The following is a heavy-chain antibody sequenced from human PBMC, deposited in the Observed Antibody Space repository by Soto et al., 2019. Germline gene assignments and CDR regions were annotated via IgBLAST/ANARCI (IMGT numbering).Heavy chain of an antibody. Sequence: QVQLVESGAGVVRPGRSLRLSCAVSGFTVSTYGMHWVRQAPGKGLEWVAVISRDGGTKYYADSVKGRFTISRDNSRNTLFLEMNSLRGDDMAVYYCTGEVASGYWGQGTLVTVSS. CDR3: TGEVASGY. J-gene: IGHJ4*02. CDR2: ISRDGGTK. V-gene: IGHV3-30*03. CDR1: GFTVSTYG. D-gene: IGHD2-8*02.